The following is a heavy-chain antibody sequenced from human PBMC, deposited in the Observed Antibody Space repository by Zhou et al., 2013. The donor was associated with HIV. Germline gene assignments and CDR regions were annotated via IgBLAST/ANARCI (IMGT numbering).Heavy chain of an antibody. Sequence: QVQLVQSGAEVKKPGSSVKVSCKTSGDTFSSYAITWVRQAPGQGLEWMGRIIPIFGPAIYAQKFQGRVSITADESTSTAYMELRSLRSDDTAVYYCARDPGVVAATPFYYYGMDVWGQGTTVTVSS. D-gene: IGHD2-15*01. CDR2: IIPIFGPA. J-gene: IGHJ6*02. CDR3: ARDPGVVAATPFYYYGMDV. CDR1: GDTFSSYA. V-gene: IGHV1-69*13.